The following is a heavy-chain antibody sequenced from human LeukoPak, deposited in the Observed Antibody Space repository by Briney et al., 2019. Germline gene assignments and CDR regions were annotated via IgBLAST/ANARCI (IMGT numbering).Heavy chain of an antibody. J-gene: IGHJ4*02. CDR3: ARGSYYYFDY. Sequence: PSETLSLTCTVSGGSISSYSWSWVRQPPGKGLEWIGYIYYTGSTNYNPPLKSRVTISVNTSKNQFSLKLSSVTAADTAVFYCARGSYYYFDYWGQGILVTVSS. CDR1: GGSISSYS. CDR2: IYYTGST. V-gene: IGHV4-59*01. D-gene: IGHD3-10*01.